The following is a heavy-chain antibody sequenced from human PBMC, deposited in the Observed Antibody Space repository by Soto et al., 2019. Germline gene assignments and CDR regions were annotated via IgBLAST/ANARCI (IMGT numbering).Heavy chain of an antibody. D-gene: IGHD2-21*01. CDR1: GFTLSSYG. J-gene: IGHJ4*02. CDR2: IWHDGSKK. V-gene: IGHV3-33*01. CDR3: ARDRGSDDPIDY. Sequence: QVQLVESGGGVVQPGRSLRLSCGASGFTLSSYGMQWVRQAPGKGLEWVAVIWHDGSKKYYADSVKGRFTISRDNSKNTLDLQMNNLRAEDTAVYYCARDRGSDDPIDYWGQGTLVTVSS.